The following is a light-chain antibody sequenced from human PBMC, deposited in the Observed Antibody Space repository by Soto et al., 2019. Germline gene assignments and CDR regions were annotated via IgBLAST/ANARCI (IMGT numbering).Light chain of an antibody. Sequence: EIVLTQSAGTLSVSPGESATLPCKASQSVSSSYLAWYKQKTGQAPRILIYGESSRATGIPDRFSGSGSGTDLNLTISRLEPEDFAVYYCQQYGSSPWTCGQGTKVDIK. J-gene: IGKJ1*01. CDR3: QQYGSSPWT. V-gene: IGKV3-20*01. CDR2: GES. CDR1: QSVSSSY.